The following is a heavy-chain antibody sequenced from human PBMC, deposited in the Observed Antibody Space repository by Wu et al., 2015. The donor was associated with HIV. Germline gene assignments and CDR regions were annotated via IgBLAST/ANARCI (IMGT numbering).Heavy chain of an antibody. Sequence: QVQLVQSGAEVKKPGSSVKVSCKASGGTFSSYAISWVRQAPGQGLEWMGRIIPIFGTANYAQKFQGRVTITADESTSTAYMELSSLRSEDTAVYYCARDLYYGSGSQILGPYYYYGMDVWGQGTTVTVSS. CDR1: GGTFSSYA. CDR3: ARDLYYGSGSQILGPYYYYGMDV. J-gene: IGHJ6*02. CDR2: IIPIFGTA. V-gene: IGHV1-69*13. D-gene: IGHD3-10*01.